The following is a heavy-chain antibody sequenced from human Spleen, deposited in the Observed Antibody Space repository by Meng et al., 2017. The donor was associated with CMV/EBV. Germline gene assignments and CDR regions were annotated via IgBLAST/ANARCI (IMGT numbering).Heavy chain of an antibody. CDR2: IKQDGSEK. CDR3: ARDLNYFFDY. CDR1: GFTFGDYY. J-gene: IGHJ4*02. Sequence: GESLKISCAGSGFTFGDYYMSWVRQAPGKGLEWVANIKQDGSEKYYVDSVKGRFTISRDNAKNSLYLQMNSLRAEDTAVYYCARDLNYFFDYWGQGTLVTVSS. V-gene: IGHV3-7*01. D-gene: IGHD1-7*01.